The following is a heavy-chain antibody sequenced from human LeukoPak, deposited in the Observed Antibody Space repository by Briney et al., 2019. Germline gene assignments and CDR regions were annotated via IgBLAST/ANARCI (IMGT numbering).Heavy chain of an antibody. CDR1: AYSISSDYH. V-gene: IGHV4-38-2*01. J-gene: IGHJ4*02. D-gene: IGHD2-21*02. CDR2: IYHSGRT. CDR3: ARHVGDNLWYFDY. Sequence: SETLSLTCAVSAYSISSDYHWDWIRQPPGKGLEWIGSIYHSGRTYYNPSHKTRVTISIDTSKNQFSLKLTSVTASDTAVYFCARHVGDNLWYFDYWGQGTLVTVSS.